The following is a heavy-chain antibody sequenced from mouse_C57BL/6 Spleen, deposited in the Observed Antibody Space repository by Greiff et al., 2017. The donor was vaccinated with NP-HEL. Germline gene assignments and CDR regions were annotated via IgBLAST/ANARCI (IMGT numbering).Heavy chain of an antibody. D-gene: IGHD3-2*02. CDR1: EYEFPSHD. CDR3: ARHGTAQATGAMDY. V-gene: IGHV5-2*01. J-gene: IGHJ4*01. CDR2: INSDGGST. Sequence: EVKLQESGGGLVQPGESLKLSCESNEYEFPSHDMSWVRKTPEKRLELVAAINSDGGSTYYPDTMERRFIISRDNTKKTLYLQMSSLRSEDTALYYGARHGTAQATGAMDYWGQGTSVTVSS.